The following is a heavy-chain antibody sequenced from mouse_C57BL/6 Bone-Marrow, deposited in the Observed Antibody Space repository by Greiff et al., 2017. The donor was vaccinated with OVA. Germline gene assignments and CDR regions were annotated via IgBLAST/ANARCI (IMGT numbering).Heavy chain of an antibody. CDR3: ARWAMDY. CDR1: GYTFTSYW. CDR2: IDPSDSNT. V-gene: IGHV1-69*01. Sequence: QVQLQQPGAELVLPGASVKLSCKASGYTFTSYWMHWVKQRPGQGLEWIGEIDPSDSNTNYNQKFKGKSTLTVDKYSSTAYMQLSSLTSEDSAVYYCARWAMDYWGQGTSVTVSS. J-gene: IGHJ4*01.